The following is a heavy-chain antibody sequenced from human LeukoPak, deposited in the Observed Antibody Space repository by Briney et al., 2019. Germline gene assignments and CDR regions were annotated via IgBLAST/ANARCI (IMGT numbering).Heavy chain of an antibody. D-gene: IGHD3-10*01. CDR2: IYSGGST. CDR3: ARDLYYYASGSYPQFDY. V-gene: IGHV3-53*01. CDR1: GFTFSRYG. J-gene: IGHJ4*02. Sequence: GGTLRLSCEASGFTFSRYGMSWVRQAPGKGLEWVSVIYSGGSTYYADSVKGRFTISRDNSKNTLYLQMNSLRAEDTAVYYCARDLYYYASGSYPQFDYWGQGTLVTVSS.